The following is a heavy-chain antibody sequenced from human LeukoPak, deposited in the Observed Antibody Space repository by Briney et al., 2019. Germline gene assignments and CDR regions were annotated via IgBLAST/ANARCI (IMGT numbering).Heavy chain of an antibody. D-gene: IGHD4-17*01. CDR2: IRSKAYGGTT. CDR1: GFTFGDYA. V-gene: IGHV3-49*04. Sequence: SGGSLRLSCTASGFTFGDYAMSWVRHAPGKGLEWVGFIRSKAYGGTTEYAASVKGRLTISRDDSNSIAYLQMNSLKTEDTALYYCSRNYYGDSGGFFDYWGQGTLVTVCS. CDR3: SRNYYGDSGGFFDY. J-gene: IGHJ4*02.